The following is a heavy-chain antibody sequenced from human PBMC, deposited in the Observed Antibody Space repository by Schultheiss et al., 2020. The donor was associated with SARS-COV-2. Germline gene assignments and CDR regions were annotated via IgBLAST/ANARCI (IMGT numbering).Heavy chain of an antibody. V-gene: IGHV4-34*01. J-gene: IGHJ4*02. CDR2: INHSGST. CDR3: ASSRSIVVVPAAIIY. CDR1: GGSISSYY. D-gene: IGHD2-2*02. Sequence: GSLRLSCTVSGGSISSYYWSWIRQPPGKGLEWIGEINHSGSTNYNPSLKSRVTISVDTSKNQFSLKLSSVTAADTAVYYCASSRSIVVVPAAIIYWGQGTLVTVSS.